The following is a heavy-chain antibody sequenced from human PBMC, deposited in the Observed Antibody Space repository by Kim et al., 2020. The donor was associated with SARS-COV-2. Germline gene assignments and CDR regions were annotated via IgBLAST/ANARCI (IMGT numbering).Heavy chain of an antibody. CDR2: IIPIFGTA. CDR1: GGTFSSYA. D-gene: IGHD3-16*01. CDR3: ARGVGGLRLGDPYYFDY. Sequence: SVKVSCKASGGTFSSYAISWVRQAPGQGLEWMGGIIPIFGTANYAQKFQGRVTITADESTSTAYMELSSLRSEDTAVYYCARGVGGLRLGDPYYFDYWGQGTLVTVSS. J-gene: IGHJ4*02. V-gene: IGHV1-69*13.